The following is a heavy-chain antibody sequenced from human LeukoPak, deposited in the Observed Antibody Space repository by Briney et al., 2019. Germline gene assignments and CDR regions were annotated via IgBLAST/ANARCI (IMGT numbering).Heavy chain of an antibody. J-gene: IGHJ5*02. D-gene: IGHD3-16*02. V-gene: IGHV4-31*03. Sequence: SETLSLTCTVSGGSISSGGYYWSWIRQHPGKGLEWIGYIYYSGSTYYNPSLKSRVTISVDTSKNQFSLKLSSVTASDTAVYYCARRGYPNWFDPWGQGTLVTVSS. CDR1: GGSISSGGYY. CDR3: ARRGYPNWFDP. CDR2: IYYSGST.